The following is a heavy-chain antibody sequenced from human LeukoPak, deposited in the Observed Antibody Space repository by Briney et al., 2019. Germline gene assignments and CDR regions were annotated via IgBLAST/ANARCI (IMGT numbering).Heavy chain of an antibody. CDR1: GFTFSNYW. J-gene: IGHJ4*02. CDR2: IKQDGSET. D-gene: IGHD1-26*01. CDR3: ARGFSGSFEY. Sequence: PGGSLRLSCAASGFTFSNYWMSWVRQAPGKGLEWVANIKQDGSETRYVDSVKGRFTISRDNAKNSLFLQMNSLRADDTAVYFCARGFSGSFEYWGQGTLVTVSS. V-gene: IGHV3-7*01.